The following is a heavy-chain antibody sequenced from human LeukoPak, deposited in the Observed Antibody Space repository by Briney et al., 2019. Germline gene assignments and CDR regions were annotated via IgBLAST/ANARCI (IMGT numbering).Heavy chain of an antibody. CDR2: IYYSGST. V-gene: IGHV4-61*01. CDR3: ARGVVVAAITGPDAFDI. CDR1: GGSISSSSYY. Sequence: PSETLSLTCAVSGGSISSSSYYWSWVRQPPGKGLEWIGYIYYSGSTNYNPSLKSRVTISVDTSKNQFSLKLSSVTAADTAVYYCARGVVVAAITGPDAFDIWGQGTMVTVSS. J-gene: IGHJ3*02. D-gene: IGHD2-15*01.